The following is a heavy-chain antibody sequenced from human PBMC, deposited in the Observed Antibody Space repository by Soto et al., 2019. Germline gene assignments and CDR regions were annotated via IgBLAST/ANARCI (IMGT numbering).Heavy chain of an antibody. J-gene: IGHJ4*02. CDR3: ARDLSFFGSGTFDF. CDR2: ITTTGDTT. D-gene: IGHD3-10*01. CDR1: GFTFSSYN. Sequence: GGSLRLSCATSGFTFSSYNMNWVRQAPGKGLEWISCITTTGDTTYYAASVKGRFGISRDNAKDLLYLQMDSLRDDDTAVYYCARDLSFFGSGTFDFWGLGTLVTVSS. V-gene: IGHV3-48*02.